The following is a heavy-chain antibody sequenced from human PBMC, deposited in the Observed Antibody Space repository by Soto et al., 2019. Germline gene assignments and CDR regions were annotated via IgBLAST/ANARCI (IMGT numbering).Heavy chain of an antibody. Sequence: GGSLRLSCVASGIPFGSRAMSWVRQAPGEGLEWVSSITDSGGDAKYADSVRGRFTISRDNSKNTLYLQMSSLREEDSAVYYCARGSTDSYTGSRIFDGWGRGTWVTVSS. CDR3: ARGSTDSYTGSRIFDG. CDR1: GIPFGSRA. V-gene: IGHV3-23*01. CDR2: ITDSGGDA. D-gene: IGHD3-10*01. J-gene: IGHJ4*02.